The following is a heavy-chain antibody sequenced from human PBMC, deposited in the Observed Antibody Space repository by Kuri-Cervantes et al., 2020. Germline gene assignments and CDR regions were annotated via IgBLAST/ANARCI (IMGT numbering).Heavy chain of an antibody. CDR3: ARAGSYRFDF. V-gene: IGHV3-21*01. CDR1: GFTFSSYN. CDR2: ISSSSTYI. D-gene: IGHD6-6*01. J-gene: IGHJ4*02. Sequence: GESLKISCAASGFTFSSYNMNWVRQAPGKGLEWVSSISSSSTYIYYADSVKGRFTISRDNAENSLYLQMNSLRAEDTAVYYCARAGSYRFDFWGQGTLVTVSS.